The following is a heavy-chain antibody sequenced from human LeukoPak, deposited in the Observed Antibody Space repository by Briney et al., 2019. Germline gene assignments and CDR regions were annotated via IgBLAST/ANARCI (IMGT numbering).Heavy chain of an antibody. CDR3: ARGSSTSCYFPFDY. J-gene: IGHJ4*02. Sequence: GGSLRLSCAASGFTFTDYWMSWVRQAPGKGLEWVANIKRDGSEKYYVDSVKGRFTISRDNAKNSLYLQMNSLRAEDTAVYYCARGSSTSCYFPFDYWGQGTLVTVSS. CDR1: GFTFTDYW. V-gene: IGHV3-7*01. D-gene: IGHD2-2*01. CDR2: IKRDGSEK.